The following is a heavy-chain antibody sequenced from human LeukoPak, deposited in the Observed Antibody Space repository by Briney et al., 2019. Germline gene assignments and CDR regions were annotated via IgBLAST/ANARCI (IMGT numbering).Heavy chain of an antibody. CDR1: GGSISSYY. J-gene: IGHJ4*02. CDR3: ARLRVDTAMAYYFDY. Sequence: SETLSLTCTVSGGSISSYYWSWIRQPPGKGLEWIGYIYYSESTNYNPSLKSRVTISVDTSKNQFSLKLSSVTAADTAVYYCARLRVDTAMAYYFDYWGQGTLVTVSS. V-gene: IGHV4-59*01. D-gene: IGHD5-18*01. CDR2: IYYSEST.